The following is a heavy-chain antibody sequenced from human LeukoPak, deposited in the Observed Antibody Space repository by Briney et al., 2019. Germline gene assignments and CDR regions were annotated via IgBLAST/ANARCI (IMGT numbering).Heavy chain of an antibody. V-gene: IGHV4-34*01. CDR3: ARGDWLKGDNWFDP. J-gene: IGHJ5*02. Sequence: SETLSLTCAVYGGSFSGYYWSWIRQPPGKGLEWIGEINHSGSTNYNPSLKSRVTMSVDTSKNQFSLKLSSVTAADTAVYYCARGDWLKGDNWFDPWGQGTLVTVSS. D-gene: IGHD3-9*01. CDR1: GGSFSGYY. CDR2: INHSGST.